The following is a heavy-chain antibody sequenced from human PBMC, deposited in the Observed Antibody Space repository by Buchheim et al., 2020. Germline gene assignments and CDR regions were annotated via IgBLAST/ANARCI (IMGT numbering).Heavy chain of an antibody. Sequence: QVQLVESGGGVVQPGRSLRLSCAASGFTFSSYAMHWVRQAPGKGLEWVAVISYDGSNKYYADSVKGRFTIYRDNSKNTLYLQMNSLRAEDTAVYYCARAVIGYDFWSGYLPYSYCGMDVWGQGTT. CDR3: ARAVIGYDFWSGYLPYSYCGMDV. D-gene: IGHD3-3*01. J-gene: IGHJ6*02. V-gene: IGHV3-30-3*01. CDR1: GFTFSSYA. CDR2: ISYDGSNK.